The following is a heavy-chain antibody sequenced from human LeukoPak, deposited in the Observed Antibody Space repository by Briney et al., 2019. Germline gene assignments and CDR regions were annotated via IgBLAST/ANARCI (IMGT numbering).Heavy chain of an antibody. CDR3: AKDLASVYDAFNI. J-gene: IGHJ3*02. V-gene: IGHV3-43*02. Sequence: PGGSLRLSCAASGFTFDDYAMNWVRQAPGKGLECVSLICGEGGRTFDADSVKGRVTLSRDKSKNSLYLEMCSVRTEDTALYYCAKDLASVYDAFNIWGQGTMVTVSS. CDR1: GFTFDDYA. CDR2: ICGEGGRT.